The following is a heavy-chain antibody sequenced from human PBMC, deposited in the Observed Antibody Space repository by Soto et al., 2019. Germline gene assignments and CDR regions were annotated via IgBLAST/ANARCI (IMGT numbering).Heavy chain of an antibody. Sequence: GESLKISCKGSGYSFTSYWIGWVRQMPGKGLEWMGIIYPGDSDTRYSPSFQGRVTISADKSISTAYLQWSSLKASDTAMYYCARPEGYCSSTSCYAFDIWGQGTMVTVSS. D-gene: IGHD2-2*01. CDR3: ARPEGYCSSTSCYAFDI. CDR2: IYPGDSDT. J-gene: IGHJ3*02. V-gene: IGHV5-51*01. CDR1: GYSFTSYW.